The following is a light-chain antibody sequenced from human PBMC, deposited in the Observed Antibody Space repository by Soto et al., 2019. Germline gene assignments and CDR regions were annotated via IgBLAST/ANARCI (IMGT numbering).Light chain of an antibody. CDR3: QQRSNWPT. J-gene: IGKJ1*01. CDR1: RNVGSK. V-gene: IGKV3-11*01. CDR2: DAS. Sequence: EIVMTQSPATLSVSPGERATLSFRASRNVGSKLAWYMQKPGQSPRLLIYDASNRATGIPARFSGSGSGTDFTLTISSLEPEDFAVYYCQQRSNWPTFGQGTKVDIK.